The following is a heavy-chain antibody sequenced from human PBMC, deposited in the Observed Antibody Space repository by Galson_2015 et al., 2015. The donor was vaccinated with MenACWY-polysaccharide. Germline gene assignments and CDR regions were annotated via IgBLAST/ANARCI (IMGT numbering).Heavy chain of an antibody. CDR2: ISGSGTNT. CDR3: AKVLPGSLRALDH. D-gene: IGHD2-15*01. J-gene: IGHJ4*02. CDR1: GFTFSIYT. Sequence: SLRLSCATSGFTFSIYTMHWVRQAPGKGLEWVSDISGSGTNTDYADSVKGRFTISRHNSKDSLYLQMNSLRAEDTAIYYCAKVLPGSLRALDHWGQGTLVAVSS. V-gene: IGHV3-23*01.